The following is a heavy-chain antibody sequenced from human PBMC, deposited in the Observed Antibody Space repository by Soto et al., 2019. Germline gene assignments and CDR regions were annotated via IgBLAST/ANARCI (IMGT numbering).Heavy chain of an antibody. Sequence: QVQLVQSGAEVKKPGSSVKVSCKASGGTFSSYAISWVRQAPGQGLEWMGGIIPIFGTANYAQKFQGRVTITADESTSTAYMELSSLRSEDTAVHYCARGYYYDSSGYYSSAYYFDYWGQGTLVTVSS. V-gene: IGHV1-69*01. CDR2: IIPIFGTA. CDR3: ARGYYYDSSGYYSSAYYFDY. D-gene: IGHD3-22*01. J-gene: IGHJ4*02. CDR1: GGTFSSYA.